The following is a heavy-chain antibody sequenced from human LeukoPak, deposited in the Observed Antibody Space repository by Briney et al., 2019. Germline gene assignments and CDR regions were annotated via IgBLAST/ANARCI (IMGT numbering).Heavy chain of an antibody. CDR1: GFIFNKYW. V-gene: IGHV3-7*01. CDR2: IKTDGSET. Sequence: GGSLRLSCAASGFIFNKYWMSWVRQAPGQGLEWVANIKTDGSETSYEDSVRGRFTISRDNAKNSLYLQMNSLRAEDTAVYYCARDLRGGHFDYWGQGTLVTVSS. CDR3: ARDLRGGHFDY. J-gene: IGHJ4*02. D-gene: IGHD2-15*01.